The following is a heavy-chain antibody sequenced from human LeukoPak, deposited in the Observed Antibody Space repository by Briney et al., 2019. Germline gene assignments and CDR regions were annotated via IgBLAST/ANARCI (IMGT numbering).Heavy chain of an antibody. CDR3: TADIGPRELTNWFDP. V-gene: IGHV3-15*01. CDR2: LRSKSAGGTT. J-gene: IGHJ5*02. Sequence: PGGSLRLSCAASGFSFSSNWMTWVRQAPGKGLEWVARLRSKSAGGTTDYAAPAKGRFTISRDDSKNTLYLQLNSLKTDDTAVYYCTADIGPRELTNWFDPWGQGTLVTVSS. D-gene: IGHD1-7*01. CDR1: GFSFSSNW.